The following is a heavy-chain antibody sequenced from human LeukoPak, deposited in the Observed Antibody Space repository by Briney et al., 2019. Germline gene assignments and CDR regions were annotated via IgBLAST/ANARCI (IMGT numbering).Heavy chain of an antibody. Sequence: HPGGSLRLSCPASGFTFSTYGIHWVRQAPGKGLEWVAVISYDGSIKYYADSVKGRFTISRDNSKNTLYLQMNSLRAEDTAVYYCARDGGLTAFDYWGQGTLVTVSS. D-gene: IGHD3-16*01. CDR1: GFTFSTYG. CDR3: ARDGGLTAFDY. CDR2: ISYDGSIK. V-gene: IGHV3-30*03. J-gene: IGHJ4*02.